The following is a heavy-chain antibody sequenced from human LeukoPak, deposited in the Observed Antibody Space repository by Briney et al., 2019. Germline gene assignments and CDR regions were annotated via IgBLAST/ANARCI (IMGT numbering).Heavy chain of an antibody. J-gene: IGHJ4*02. V-gene: IGHV3-48*01. CDR2: ISSSSGTI. Sequence: AGGSLRLSCAASGFTFSSYSMNWVRQAPGKGLEWVSYISSSSGTIYYADSVKGRFTISRDNAKNSLYLQMNSLRAEDTAVYYCAREYYDYVWGSYRYGYYFDYWGQGTLVTVSS. CDR3: AREYYDYVWGSYRYGYYFDY. CDR1: GFTFSSYS. D-gene: IGHD3-16*02.